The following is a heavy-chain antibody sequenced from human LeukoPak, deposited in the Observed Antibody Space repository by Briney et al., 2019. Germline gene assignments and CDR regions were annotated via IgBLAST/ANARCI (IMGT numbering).Heavy chain of an antibody. V-gene: IGHV4-59*01. CDR2: IYYSGST. CDR3: ARVKSQWFGEFYPNWFDP. D-gene: IGHD3-10*01. Sequence: SETLSLTCTVSGGSISSYYWSWIRQPPGKGLEWIGYIYYSGSTNYNPSLKSRVTISVDTSKNQFSLTLSSVTAADTAVYYCARVKSQWFGEFYPNWFDPWGQGTLVTVSS. J-gene: IGHJ5*02. CDR1: GGSISSYY.